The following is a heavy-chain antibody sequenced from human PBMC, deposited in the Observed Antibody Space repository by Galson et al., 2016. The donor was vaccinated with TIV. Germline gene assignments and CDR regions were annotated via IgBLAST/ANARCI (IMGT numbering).Heavy chain of an antibody. CDR3: ARGWPGIVGGRDAFDI. J-gene: IGHJ3*02. CDR1: GFTFSTYD. Sequence: SLRLSCADSGFTFSTYDMHWVRQATGKRLEWVSGIGTLGDTYYADSVKGRFTISRENATNSLYLHMTSLRDGVSAVYYCARGWPGIVGGRDAFDIWGQGTMVTVSS. V-gene: IGHV3-13*01. CDR2: IGTLGDT. D-gene: IGHD1-26*01.